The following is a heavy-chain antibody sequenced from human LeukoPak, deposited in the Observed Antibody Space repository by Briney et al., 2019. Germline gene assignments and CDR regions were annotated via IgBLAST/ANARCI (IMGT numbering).Heavy chain of an antibody. CDR2: ISGGGDRT. CDR3: AREDVDTSFDY. V-gene: IGHV3-23*01. D-gene: IGHD5-18*01. Sequence: PGGSLRLSCAASGFSFANFAMNWVRQAPGKGLEWVSAISGGGDRTYYTDSEKGRFTISRDTSKNTVYLQLNSLRAEDTAVYYCAREDVDTSFDYWGLGTLVTVSS. CDR1: GFSFANFA. J-gene: IGHJ4*01.